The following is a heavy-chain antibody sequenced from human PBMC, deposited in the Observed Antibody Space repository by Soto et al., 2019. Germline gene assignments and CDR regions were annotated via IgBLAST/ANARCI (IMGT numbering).Heavy chain of an antibody. CDR3: ARDLNYYRSGLPAAFDI. CDR2: ISSDSGTI. J-gene: IGHJ3*02. CDR1: GYSIAADG. Sequence: GPLKLYCKSSGYSIAADGVSWGRKAQGKGLEWISHISSDSGTIYYADSVEGRFTISRDNARNSLYLQMDSLRDEDTAVYYCARDLNYYRSGLPAAFDISGK. D-gene: IGHD3-10*01. V-gene: IGHV3-48*02.